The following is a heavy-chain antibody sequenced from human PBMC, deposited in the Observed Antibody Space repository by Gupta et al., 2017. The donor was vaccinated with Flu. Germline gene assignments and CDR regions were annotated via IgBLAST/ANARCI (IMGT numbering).Heavy chain of an antibody. CDR2: VKKRAQSYTT. V-gene: IGHV3-72*01. Sequence: EVQLVESGGGLVQPGGSQRLSCVASGFTFSDHYMDWVRQAPGKGLEWVGRVKKRAQSYTTEYAASVKGRFTISRDDSKNSLYLQMNSLKTEDTAVYYCARGHDSFDSWGQGTLVTVSS. CDR3: ARGHDSFDS. J-gene: IGHJ4*02. CDR1: GFTFSDHY. D-gene: IGHD3-16*01.